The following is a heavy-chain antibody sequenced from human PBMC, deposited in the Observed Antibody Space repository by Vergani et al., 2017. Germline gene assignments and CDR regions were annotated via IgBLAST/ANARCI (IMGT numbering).Heavy chain of an antibody. Sequence: VQLEESGGGVVQPGRSLRLSCAGSGFTLSSHAMHWVRQAPGKGLEWVAAIKEDGSEKQYVDSVKGRFTISRDNAKSTLYLHMSSLRAEDTAIYYCARDGEKVGYRRHNYLDFWGQGTLVTVSS. CDR2: IKEDGSEK. CDR3: ARDGEKVGYRRHNYLDF. V-gene: IGHV3-7*01. D-gene: IGHD6-25*01. J-gene: IGHJ4*02. CDR1: GFTLSSHA.